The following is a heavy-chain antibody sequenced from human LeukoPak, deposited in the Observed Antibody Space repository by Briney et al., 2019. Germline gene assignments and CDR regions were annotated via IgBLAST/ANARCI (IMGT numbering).Heavy chain of an antibody. Sequence: GGSLRLSCAASGSTFDDYAMHWVRQAPGKGLEWVSGISWNSGSIGYADSVKGRFTISRDNAKNSLYLQMNSLRAEDTALYYCAKSGIAAAGMTYYFDYWGQGTLVTVSS. D-gene: IGHD6-13*01. CDR3: AKSGIAAAGMTYYFDY. CDR1: GSTFDDYA. CDR2: ISWNSGSI. J-gene: IGHJ4*02. V-gene: IGHV3-9*01.